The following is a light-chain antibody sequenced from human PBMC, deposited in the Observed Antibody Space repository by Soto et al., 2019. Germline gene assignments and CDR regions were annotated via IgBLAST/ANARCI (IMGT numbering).Light chain of an antibody. CDR3: QQRSNWHHC. V-gene: IGKV3-11*01. Sequence: EIVLTQSPATLSLSPGERATLSYRASQSVSSYLAWYQQKPGQAPRLLIYDASNRATGIPARFSGSGSGTDFTLTISSLEPEDFAVYYCQQRSNWHHCFGPGNKVDIK. CDR2: DAS. J-gene: IGKJ3*01. CDR1: QSVSSY.